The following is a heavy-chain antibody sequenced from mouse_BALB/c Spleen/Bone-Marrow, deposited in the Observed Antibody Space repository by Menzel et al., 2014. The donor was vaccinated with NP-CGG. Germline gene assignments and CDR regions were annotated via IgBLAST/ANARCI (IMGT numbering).Heavy chain of an antibody. J-gene: IGHJ2*01. Sequence: SGLELLKPGASVKMSCKASGYTFPDYYADRVKHIHGDSFGWIASVNPYTGGTTYTQTFKGQATLTADNSSSTADMQLNSLTSEDSAVYYGARGIYYGKYFDYWGQGTTPTVSS. D-gene: IGHD2-1*01. CDR3: ARGIYYGKYFDY. CDR2: VNPYTGGT. CDR1: GYTFPDYY. V-gene: IGHV1-19*01.